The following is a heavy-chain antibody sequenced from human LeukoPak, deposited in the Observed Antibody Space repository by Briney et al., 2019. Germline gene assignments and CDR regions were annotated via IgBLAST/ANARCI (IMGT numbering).Heavy chain of an antibody. CDR1: GFTFSSYA. CDR2: ITSSSSTI. Sequence: GGSLRLSCAASGFTFSSYAMIWVRQAPGKGLEWISFITSSSSTISYADSVKGRFIISRDNAKNSLYLQMNSLRDEDTAVYYCVRDPYGTVGATVDIWGQGTLVTVSS. V-gene: IGHV3-48*02. D-gene: IGHD1-26*01. J-gene: IGHJ3*02. CDR3: VRDPYGTVGATVDI.